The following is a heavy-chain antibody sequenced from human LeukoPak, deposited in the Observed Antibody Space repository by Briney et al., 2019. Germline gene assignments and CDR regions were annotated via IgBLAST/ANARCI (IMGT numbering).Heavy chain of an antibody. J-gene: IGHJ4*02. CDR3: ARSPSPYSSGWYFDY. CDR2: TYQRSKWYN. Sequence: PSQTLSLTCAISGDSASINSAAWNWIRQSPSRGLEWLGRTYQRSKWYNDYAVSVKSRITINPDISKNQFSLQLNSVTPEDTAVYYCARSPSPYSSGWYFDYWGQGTLVTASS. D-gene: IGHD6-19*01. CDR1: GDSASINSAA. V-gene: IGHV6-1*01.